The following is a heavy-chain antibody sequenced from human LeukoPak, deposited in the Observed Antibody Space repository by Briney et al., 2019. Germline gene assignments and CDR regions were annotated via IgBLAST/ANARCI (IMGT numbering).Heavy chain of an antibody. V-gene: IGHV4-59*01. D-gene: IGHD3-22*01. Sequence: SETLSLTCTVSGGSISSYYWSWIRQPPGKGLEGIGYIYYSGSTNYNPSLKSRVTISVDTSKNQFSLKLSSVTAADTAVYYCAGSGYYYDGSGLDYWGQGTLVTVSS. J-gene: IGHJ4*02. CDR1: GGSISSYY. CDR3: AGSGYYYDGSGLDY. CDR2: IYYSGST.